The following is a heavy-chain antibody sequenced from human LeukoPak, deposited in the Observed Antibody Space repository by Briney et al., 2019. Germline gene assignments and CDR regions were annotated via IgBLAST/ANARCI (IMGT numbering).Heavy chain of an antibody. CDR2: IKRDGSEK. CDR3: ARDGASGSNWFDP. Sequence: GGSLRLPCAASGFTFSSYWMSWVRQAPGKGLEWVANIKRDGSEKYYVDSVKGRFTISRDNAKNSLYLQMNSLRAEDTAVYYCARDGASGSNWFDPWGQGTLVTVSS. J-gene: IGHJ5*02. D-gene: IGHD3-10*01. CDR1: GFTFSSYW. V-gene: IGHV3-7*01.